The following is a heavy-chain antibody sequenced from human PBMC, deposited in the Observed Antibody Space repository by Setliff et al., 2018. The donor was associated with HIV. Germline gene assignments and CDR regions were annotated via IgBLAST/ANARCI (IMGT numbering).Heavy chain of an antibody. V-gene: IGHV1-18*01. CDR1: GYSLPSYG. CDR2: ISTHNGDT. J-gene: IGHJ3*01. D-gene: IGHD3-10*01. Sequence: ASVKVSCKASGYSLPSYGFSWVRQAPGQGLEWVGWISTHNGDTSYAQKVQGRVTMTTDTLTMTTYTELTSLRSDDTAVYYCARYLGGNEFDVWGQGTKVTVSS. CDR3: ARYLGGNEFDV.